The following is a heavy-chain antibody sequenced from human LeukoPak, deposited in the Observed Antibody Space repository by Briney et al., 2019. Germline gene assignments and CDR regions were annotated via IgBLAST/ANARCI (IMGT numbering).Heavy chain of an antibody. Sequence: GGSLRLSCVASGFTFDDYAIHWVRQAPGKGLEWVSGISWNSGTINYADSVKGRFTISRDNAKNSLYLQMNSLRAEDTALYYCAKDITILGSHMDVWGQGTTVTVSS. CDR3: AKDITILGSHMDV. D-gene: IGHD3-9*01. CDR1: GFTFDDYA. J-gene: IGHJ6*02. CDR2: ISWNSGTI. V-gene: IGHV3-9*01.